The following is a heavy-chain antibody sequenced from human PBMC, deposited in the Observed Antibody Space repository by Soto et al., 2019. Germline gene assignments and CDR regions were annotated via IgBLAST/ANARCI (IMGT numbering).Heavy chain of an antibody. CDR3: ARDRGSPIRDYGDYVPDYYYYGMDV. D-gene: IGHD4-17*01. J-gene: IGHJ6*02. V-gene: IGHV1-18*01. CDR2: ISAYNGNT. Sequence: QVELVQSGAEVKKPGASVKVSCKASGYTFTSYGISWVRQAPGQGLEWMGWISAYNGNTNYAQKLQGRVTMTTDTSTSTAYMELRSLRSDDTAVYYCARDRGSPIRDYGDYVPDYYYYGMDVWGQGTTVTVSS. CDR1: GYTFTSYG.